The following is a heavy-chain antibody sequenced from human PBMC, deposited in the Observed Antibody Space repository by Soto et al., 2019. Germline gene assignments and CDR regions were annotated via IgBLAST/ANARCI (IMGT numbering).Heavy chain of an antibody. CDR1: GGTFSSYA. CDR3: ARDPVRGGPTVGGMDV. CDR2: IIPIFGTA. V-gene: IGHV1-69*01. D-gene: IGHD3-10*01. Sequence: QVQLVQSGAEVKKPGSSVKVSCKASGGTFSSYAISWVRQAPGQGLEWMGGIIPIFGTANYAQKFQGRVTITADDSTSTAYMDLSSLRSEDTAVYYCARDPVRGGPTVGGMDVWGQGTTVTVSS. J-gene: IGHJ6*02.